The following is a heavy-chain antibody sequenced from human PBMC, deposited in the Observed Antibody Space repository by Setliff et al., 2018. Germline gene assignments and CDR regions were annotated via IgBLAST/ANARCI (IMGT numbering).Heavy chain of an antibody. CDR2: IFPGNSAT. CDR1: GYNFANYW. D-gene: IGHD3-10*01. Sequence: PGEPLKISCRASGYNFANYWIGWVRQMPGKGLAWMGIIFPGNSATKYSPSFQGQVTMSADKSISTAYLQWSSLKASDTAIYYCARVGDYMGFYYNYYMDVWGKGATVTVSS. CDR3: ARVGDYMGFYYNYYMDV. V-gene: IGHV5-51*01. J-gene: IGHJ6*03.